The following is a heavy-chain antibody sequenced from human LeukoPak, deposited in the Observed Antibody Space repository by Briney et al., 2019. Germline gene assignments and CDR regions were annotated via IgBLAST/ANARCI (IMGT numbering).Heavy chain of an antibody. CDR2: IYYSGST. J-gene: IGHJ4*02. Sequence: SETLSLTCTVSGGSISSSFYYWGCIRQPPGKGLEWIGSIYYSGSTYYNPSLKRRVTISVDTSKNQFSLKLNSVTAADTAVYYCARGPMYSESYSIDYWGQGTLVTVSS. V-gene: IGHV4-39*07. D-gene: IGHD1-26*01. CDR3: ARGPMYSESYSIDY. CDR1: GGSISSSFYY.